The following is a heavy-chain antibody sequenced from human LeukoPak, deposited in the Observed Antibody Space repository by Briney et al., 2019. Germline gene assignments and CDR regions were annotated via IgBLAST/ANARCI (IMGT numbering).Heavy chain of an antibody. CDR1: GGTFSNYV. D-gene: IGHD6-13*01. J-gene: IGHJ4*02. V-gene: IGHV1-69*05. Sequence: ASVKVSCKASGGTFSNYVISWVRQAPGQGLEWMGGIIPIFGTANYAQKFQGRVTITTDESTSTAYMELSSLRSEDTAVYYCARWAPSSSWGHYFDYWGQGTLVTVSS. CDR2: IIPIFGTA. CDR3: ARWAPSSSWGHYFDY.